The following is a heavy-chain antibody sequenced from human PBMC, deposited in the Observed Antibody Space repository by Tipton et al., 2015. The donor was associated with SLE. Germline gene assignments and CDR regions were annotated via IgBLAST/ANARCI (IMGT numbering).Heavy chain of an antibody. J-gene: IGHJ6*04. V-gene: IGHV4-59*02. CDR1: GFTVSSNY. Sequence: LRLSCAASGFTVSSNYMSWVRQAPGKGLEWIGYISYSGSTKYDPSLKSRATISVDTSKNQFSLKLSSVTAADTAVYYCASLPQGYCSTINCSPRMDVWGKGTTVTVSS. CDR3: ASLPQGYCSTINCSPRMDV. D-gene: IGHD2-2*01. CDR2: ISYSGST.